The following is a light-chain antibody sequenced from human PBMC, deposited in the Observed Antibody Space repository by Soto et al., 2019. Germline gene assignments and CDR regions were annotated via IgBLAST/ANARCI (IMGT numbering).Light chain of an antibody. CDR2: EVT. CDR1: SSDVGGYNY. V-gene: IGLV2-14*01. CDR3: SSYTSIRTLL. Sequence: QSVLTQPASVSGSLGQSITISCTGTSSDVGGYNYVSWYQQHPGKDPKVVIFEVTKRPSGVSSRFSGSKSGNTASLTVSGLQAEDEGDYYCSSYTSIRTLLFGGGTKLTVL. J-gene: IGLJ2*01.